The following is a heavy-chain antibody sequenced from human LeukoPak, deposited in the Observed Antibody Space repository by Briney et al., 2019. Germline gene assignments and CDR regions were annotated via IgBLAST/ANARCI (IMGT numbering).Heavy chain of an antibody. J-gene: IGHJ5*02. D-gene: IGHD2-2*02. V-gene: IGHV3-23*01. CDR1: GFTFSSYA. CDR2: ISGSGGST. CDR3: AKGVVPAAIRGNWFDP. Sequence: GGSLRLSCAASGFTFSSYAMSWVRQAPGKGLEWVSAISGSGGSTYYADSVKGRFTISRDNSKNTLYLQMNSLRAEDTAVYHCAKGVVPAAIRGNWFDPWGQGTLVTVSS.